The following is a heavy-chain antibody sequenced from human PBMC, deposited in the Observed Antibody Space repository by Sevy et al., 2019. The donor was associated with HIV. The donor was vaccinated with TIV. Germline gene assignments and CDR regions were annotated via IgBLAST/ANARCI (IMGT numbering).Heavy chain of an antibody. V-gene: IGHV3-15*01. Sequence: GGSLRLSCAASGFIFNNAWMNWVRQAPGKGLEWVGRIKSKIDGGTTAYPALVKGRFTISRDESKSTLYLQINSLKIEDTAVYFCATERGYTHGPLDYWGQGTLVTVSS. CDR1: GFIFNNAW. D-gene: IGHD5-18*01. CDR2: IKSKIDGGTT. J-gene: IGHJ4*02. CDR3: ATERGYTHGPLDY.